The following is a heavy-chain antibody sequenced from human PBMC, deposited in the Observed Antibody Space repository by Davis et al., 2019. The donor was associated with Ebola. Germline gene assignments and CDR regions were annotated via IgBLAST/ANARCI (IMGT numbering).Heavy chain of an antibody. D-gene: IGHD2-2*01. J-gene: IGHJ6*04. CDR3: ARGLGGCSSTSCYLYYYYGMDV. CDR2: INHSGST. CDR1: GGSFSGYY. V-gene: IGHV4-34*01. Sequence: SETLSLTCAVYGGSFSGYYWSWIRQPPGKGLEWIGEINHSGSTNYNPSLKSRVTISVDTPKTQFSLKLSSVTAADTAVYYCARGLGGCSSTSCYLYYYYGMDVWGKGTTVTVSS.